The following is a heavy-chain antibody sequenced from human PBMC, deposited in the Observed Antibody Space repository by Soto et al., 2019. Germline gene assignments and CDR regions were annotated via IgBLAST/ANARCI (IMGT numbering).Heavy chain of an antibody. Sequence: EVHLLESGGGLVQPGGSLRLSCAASGLTFSHNAMSWVRQAPGKGLEWVSTISGNGRVTYYTDSVKGRFTISRDNSKNTVYMQMNGLRAEDTAVYYCANRGDDIKFFQHWGQGTQVTVSS. D-gene: IGHD2-21*02. CDR3: ANRGDDIKFFQH. V-gene: IGHV3-23*01. CDR1: GLTFSHNA. J-gene: IGHJ1*01. CDR2: ISGNGRVT.